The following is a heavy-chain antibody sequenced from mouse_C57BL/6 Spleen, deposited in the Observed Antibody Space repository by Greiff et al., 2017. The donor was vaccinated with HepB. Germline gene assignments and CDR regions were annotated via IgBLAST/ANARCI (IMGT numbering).Heavy chain of an antibody. J-gene: IGHJ4*01. V-gene: IGHV1-64*01. CDR2: IHPNSGST. Sequence: PGQGLEWIGMIHPNSGSTNYNEKFKSKATLTVDKSSSTAYMQLSSLTSEDSAVYYCASDYGSSYYAMDYWGQGTSVTVSS. CDR3: ASDYGSSYYAMDY. D-gene: IGHD1-1*01.